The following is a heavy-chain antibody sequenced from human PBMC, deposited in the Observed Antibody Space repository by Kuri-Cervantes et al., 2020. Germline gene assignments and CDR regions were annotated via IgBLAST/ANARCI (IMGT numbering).Heavy chain of an antibody. CDR1: GFTFTSYA. D-gene: IGHD3-22*01. J-gene: IGHJ4*02. Sequence: SVKVSCKASGFTFTSYAVQWVRQARGQRLEWKGWIVVGSGNTNYAQKFQGRVTMTRDTSTSTVYMELSSLRSEDTAVYYCARDHDSSGPGDYWGQGTLVTVSS. CDR2: IVVGSGNT. CDR3: ARDHDSSGPGDY. V-gene: IGHV1-58*01.